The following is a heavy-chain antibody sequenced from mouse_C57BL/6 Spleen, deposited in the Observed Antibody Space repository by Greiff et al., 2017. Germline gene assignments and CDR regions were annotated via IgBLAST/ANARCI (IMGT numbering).Heavy chain of an antibody. J-gene: IGHJ4*01. CDR1: GYTFTDYE. Sequence: VQLQQSGAELVRPGASVTLSCKASGYTFTDYEMHWVKQTPVHGLEWIGAIDPETGGTAYNQKFKGKAILTADKSSSTAYMELRSLTSEDSAVYYCTRPLYYYGSSYYAMDYWGQGTSVTVSS. V-gene: IGHV1-15*01. CDR2: IDPETGGT. D-gene: IGHD1-1*01. CDR3: TRPLYYYGSSYYAMDY.